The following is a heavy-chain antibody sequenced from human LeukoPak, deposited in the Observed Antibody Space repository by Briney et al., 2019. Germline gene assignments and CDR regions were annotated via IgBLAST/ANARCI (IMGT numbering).Heavy chain of an antibody. CDR2: IYHSGRT. D-gene: IGHD5-12*01. J-gene: IGHJ4*02. CDR1: GGSISSGPYF. V-gene: IGHV4-31*03. Sequence: SQTLSLTCSVSGGSISSGPYFWSWIRQRPGKGLEWIGYIYHSGRTYYNPSLKSRVTISIDTSENQFSLRLSSVTAADTAVYYCARAPSGYESFFDYWGQGTLVLVSS. CDR3: ARAPSGYESFFDY.